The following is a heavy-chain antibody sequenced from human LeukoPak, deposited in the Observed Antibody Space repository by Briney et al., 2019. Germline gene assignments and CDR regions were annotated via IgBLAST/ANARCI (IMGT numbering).Heavy chain of an antibody. V-gene: IGHV5-51*01. CDR3: ARSGPKFGGWDAFDI. J-gene: IGHJ3*02. CDR2: IYPGDSDT. D-gene: IGHD2-15*01. CDR1: GYSFTSYW. Sequence: GESLKISCKGSGYSFTSYWIGWVRQMPGKGLEWMGIIYPGDSDTRYSPSFQGQVTISADKSISTAYLQWSSLKASDTAMYYCARSGPKFGGWDAFDIWGQGTMVTASS.